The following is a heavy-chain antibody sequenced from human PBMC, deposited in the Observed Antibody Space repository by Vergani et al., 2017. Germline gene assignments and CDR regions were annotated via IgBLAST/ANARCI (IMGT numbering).Heavy chain of an antibody. V-gene: IGHV1-69*01. J-gene: IGHJ4*02. CDR2: ITPIIGTP. Sequence: QVQLVQSGAEVKKPGSSVKVSCKASGGTFSSYAISWVRQAPGQGLEWLGGITPIIGTPNYPQKFKGRVTVTADESTGTAYMELTSLTYEDTAVYYCARNSSHTIFGVVSHYFDYWGPGTLVTVSS. CDR1: GGTFSSYA. D-gene: IGHD3-3*01. CDR3: ARNSSHTIFGVVSHYFDY.